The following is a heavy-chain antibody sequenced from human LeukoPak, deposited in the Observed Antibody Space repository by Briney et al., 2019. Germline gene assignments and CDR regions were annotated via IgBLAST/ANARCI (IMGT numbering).Heavy chain of an antibody. CDR3: ARGPSSNFWSGPSGY. CDR1: GFTFSSYS. J-gene: IGHJ4*02. Sequence: GGSLRLSCAASGFTFSSYSMHWVRQAPGKGLVWVSRINTDGTSTTYADSVKGRFTISRDNAKNTLYLQMNSLRAEDTAVYYCARGPSSNFWSGPSGYWGQGTLVTVSS. CDR2: INTDGTST. D-gene: IGHD3-3*01. V-gene: IGHV3-74*01.